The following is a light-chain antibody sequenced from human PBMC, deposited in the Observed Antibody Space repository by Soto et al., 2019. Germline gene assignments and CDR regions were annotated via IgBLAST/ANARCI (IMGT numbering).Light chain of an antibody. CDR2: AAS. CDR3: QQSYSTPYT. V-gene: IGKV1-39*01. CDR1: QTISTY. Sequence: DIQMTPSPSSLSASVGDRVTISCRASQTISTYINWYQQKPGKAPKVLIYAASTLQSGVPSRFSGNGSGTDFTLTISSLQPEDFATYYCQQSYSTPYTFGQGTELEI. J-gene: IGKJ2*01.